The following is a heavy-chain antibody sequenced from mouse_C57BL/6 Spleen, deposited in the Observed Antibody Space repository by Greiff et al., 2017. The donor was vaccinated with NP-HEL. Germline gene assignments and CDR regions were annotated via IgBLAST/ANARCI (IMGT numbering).Heavy chain of an antibody. D-gene: IGHD2-12*01. CDR1: GYTFTSYW. V-gene: IGHV1-69*01. Sequence: QVHVKQPGAELVMPGASVKLSCKASGYTFTSYWMHWVKQRPGQGLEWIGEIDPSDSYTNYNQKFKGKSTLTVDKSSSTAYMQLSSLTSEDSAVYYCARLRQGFYAMDYWGQGTSVTVSS. CDR3: ARLRQGFYAMDY. CDR2: IDPSDSYT. J-gene: IGHJ4*01.